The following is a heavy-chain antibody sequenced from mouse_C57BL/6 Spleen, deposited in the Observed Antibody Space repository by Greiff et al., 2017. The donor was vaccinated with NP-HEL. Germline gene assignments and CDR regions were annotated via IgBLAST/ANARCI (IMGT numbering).Heavy chain of an antibody. CDR1: GYTFPSYW. CDR2: IDPNSGGT. J-gene: IGHJ2*01. Sequence: QQSCKASGYTFPSYWMHWVKQRPGRGLEWIGRIDPNSGGTKYNEKFKSKATLTVDKPSSTAYMQLSSLTSEDSAVYYCARGDYDYDGYYFDYWGQGTTLTVSS. CDR3: ARGDYDYDGYYFDY. D-gene: IGHD2-4*01. V-gene: IGHV1-72*01.